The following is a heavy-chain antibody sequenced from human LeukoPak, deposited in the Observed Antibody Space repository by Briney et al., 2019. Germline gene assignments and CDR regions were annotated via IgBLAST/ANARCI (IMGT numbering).Heavy chain of an antibody. CDR1: GGSFSGYY. CDR2: INHSGST. Sequence: SETLSLTCAVYGGSFSGYYCSWIRQPPGKGLEWIREINHSGSTNYNPSLKSRVTISVDTSKNQFSLKLSSVTAADTAVYYCARHAGLLWFGAIGGHFDYWGQGTLVTVSS. V-gene: IGHV4-34*01. D-gene: IGHD3-10*01. J-gene: IGHJ4*02. CDR3: ARHAGLLWFGAIGGHFDY.